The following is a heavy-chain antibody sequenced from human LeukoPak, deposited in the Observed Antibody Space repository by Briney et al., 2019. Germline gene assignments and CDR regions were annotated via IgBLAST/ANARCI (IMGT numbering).Heavy chain of an antibody. V-gene: IGHV3-23*01. J-gene: IGHJ4*02. CDR1: GFTFSSYA. CDR2: ISGSGGST. Sequence: PGGSLRLSCAASGFTFSSYAMSWVRQAPGKGLEWVSAISGSGGSTYYADSVKGRFTISRDNAKKSLYLQMNSLRAEDTALYYCARDSFYCSGGSCYSAYYFDYWGQGSLVAVSS. CDR3: ARDSFYCSGGSCYSAYYFDY. D-gene: IGHD2-15*01.